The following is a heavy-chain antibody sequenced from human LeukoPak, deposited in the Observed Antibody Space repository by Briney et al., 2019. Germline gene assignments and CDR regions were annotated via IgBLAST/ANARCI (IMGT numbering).Heavy chain of an antibody. D-gene: IGHD3-16*02. CDR3: ARSIVAVEYFQY. CDR1: GFAVSSNY. Sequence: PGGSLRLSCAASGFAVSSNYMSWVRQAPGKGLGWVSLIYSGGSTSYADSVKGRFTISRDNSKNTLYLQMNSLRAEDTAVYYCARSIVAVEYFQYWGQGTLVTVSS. V-gene: IGHV3-66*01. J-gene: IGHJ1*01. CDR2: IYSGGST.